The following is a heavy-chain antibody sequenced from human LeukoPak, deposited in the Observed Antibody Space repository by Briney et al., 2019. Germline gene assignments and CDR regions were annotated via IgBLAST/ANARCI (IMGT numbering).Heavy chain of an antibody. CDR3: ARDADYLKNSFWFDAFDM. D-gene: IGHD3-3*01. V-gene: IGHV3-7*01. CDR2: IKQDGSQK. CDR1: GFIFNQYW. Sequence: AGSLRLSCAASGFIFNQYWMTWVRQAPGKGLQWWAYIKQDGSQKSYVDSVEGRFTISRDNAQNSLYLQMNSLRAEDTAVYYCARDADYLKNSFWFDAFDMWGLGTRVTVSS. J-gene: IGHJ3*02.